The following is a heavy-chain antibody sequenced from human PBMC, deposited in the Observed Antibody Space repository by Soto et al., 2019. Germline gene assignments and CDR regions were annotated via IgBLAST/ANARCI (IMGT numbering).Heavy chain of an antibody. D-gene: IGHD2-2*02. CDR2: IHHSGST. V-gene: IGHV4-34*01. CDR3: ARGYCSSTSCYTYYGMDV. J-gene: IGHJ6*02. CDR1: GESFSGYY. Sequence: LSLTCAVYGESFSGYYWTWIRQPPGKGLEWIGEIHHSGSTNYNPSLKSRVTISVDTSKNHFSLKLSSVTAADTAVYYCARGYCSSTSCYTYYGMDVWGQGTTVTVSS.